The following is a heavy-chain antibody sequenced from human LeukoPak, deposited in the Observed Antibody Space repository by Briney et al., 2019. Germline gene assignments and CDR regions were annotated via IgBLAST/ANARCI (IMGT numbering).Heavy chain of an antibody. CDR3: AKDGPPTVARGAFDY. Sequence: PGRSLRLSCAASGFTFSSYGMHWVRQAPGKGLVGVALISSDASNKYYTDAVKGRFTISRDNSKNTVNLQMDSLRPEDMAVYYCAKDGPPTVARGAFDYWGQGTLVTVSS. CDR1: GFTFSSYG. CDR2: ISSDASNK. V-gene: IGHV3-30*18. D-gene: IGHD4-11*01. J-gene: IGHJ4*02.